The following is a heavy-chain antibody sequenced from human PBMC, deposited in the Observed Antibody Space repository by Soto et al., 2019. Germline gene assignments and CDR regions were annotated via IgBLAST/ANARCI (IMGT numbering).Heavy chain of an antibody. D-gene: IGHD3-22*01. Sequence: QVQLVQSGAEVKKPGASVKVSCTASGGTFSSYAISWVRQAPGQGLEWVGGIIPIFGTANSAQEFQGRVTITADESTRTAYMELSSLRSEDTAVYYCARGGQYYDCSRYYSFDYWGQGTLVTVCS. CDR3: ARGGQYYDCSRYYSFDY. CDR2: IIPIFGTA. V-gene: IGHV1-69*01. J-gene: IGHJ4*02. CDR1: GGTFSSYA.